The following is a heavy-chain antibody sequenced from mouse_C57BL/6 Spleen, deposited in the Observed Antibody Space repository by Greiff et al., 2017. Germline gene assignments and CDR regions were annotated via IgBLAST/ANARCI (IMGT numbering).Heavy chain of an antibody. CDR1: GYTFTSYW. J-gene: IGHJ2*01. Sequence: QVQLQQPGAELVMPGASVKLSCKASGYTFTSYWMHWVKQRPGQGLEWIGEIDPSDSYTNYNQKFKGKSTLTVDKSSSTAYMQLSSLTSEDSAVYYCARREGYYFDYWGQGTTLTVSS. CDR3: ARREGYYFDY. CDR2: IDPSDSYT. V-gene: IGHV1-69*01.